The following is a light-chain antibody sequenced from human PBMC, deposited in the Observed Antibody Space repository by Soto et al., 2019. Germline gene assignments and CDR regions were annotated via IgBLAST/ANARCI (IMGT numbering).Light chain of an antibody. Sequence: SYELTQPPSVSVAPGKTARITCGGNNIGSKSVHWYQQKPGQAPVLIIYYDSDRPSGIPERFSGSNSGNTATLTISRVEAGDEADYYCQVWDGSSDQLGGVFGTGTKLTVL. CDR2: YDS. CDR1: NIGSKS. V-gene: IGLV3-21*04. CDR3: QVWDGSSDQLGGV. J-gene: IGLJ1*01.